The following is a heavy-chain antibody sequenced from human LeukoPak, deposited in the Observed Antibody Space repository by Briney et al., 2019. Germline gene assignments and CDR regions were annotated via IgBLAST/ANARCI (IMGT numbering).Heavy chain of an antibody. Sequence: PSETLSLTCTVSGGSISSYYWSWIRQPAGKGLEWIGRIYTSGSTNYNPSLKSRVTISVDTSKNQMSLKLYSVTAADSAVYYCASEIRTYYYGSGSHPETNWFDTWGQGTLVTVSS. CDR2: IYTSGST. J-gene: IGHJ5*02. D-gene: IGHD3-10*01. V-gene: IGHV4-4*07. CDR1: GGSISSYY. CDR3: ASEIRTYYYGSGSHPETNWFDT.